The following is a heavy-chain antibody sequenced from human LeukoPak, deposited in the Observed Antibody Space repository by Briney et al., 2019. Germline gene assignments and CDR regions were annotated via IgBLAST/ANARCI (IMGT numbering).Heavy chain of an antibody. V-gene: IGHV1-69*04. Sequence: SVTVSCKASGGTFSSYAISWVRQAPGQGLEWMGRIIPILGIANYAQKFQGRVTITADKSTSTAYMELSSLRSEDTAVYYCARDGYSGGYIARWDWGQGTLVTVSS. J-gene: IGHJ4*02. CDR1: GGTFSSYA. D-gene: IGHD1-26*01. CDR2: IIPILGIA. CDR3: ARDGYSGGYIARWD.